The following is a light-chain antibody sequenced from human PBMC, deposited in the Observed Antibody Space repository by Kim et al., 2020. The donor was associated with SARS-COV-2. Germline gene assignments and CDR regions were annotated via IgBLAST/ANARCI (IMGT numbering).Light chain of an antibody. CDR2: RNN. CDR1: SNNVGNRG. V-gene: IGLV10-54*01. CDR3: TAWDSSLSAWV. Sequence: QTATRTCTGNSNNVGNRGAAWLQQHQGHPPKLVSYRNNDRPSGISERLSASRSGNTASLTITGLQPEDEADYYCTAWDSSLSAWVFGGGTKLTVL. J-gene: IGLJ3*02.